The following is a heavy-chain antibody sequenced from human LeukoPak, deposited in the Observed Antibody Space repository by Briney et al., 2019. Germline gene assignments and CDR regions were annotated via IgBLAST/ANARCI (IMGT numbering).Heavy chain of an antibody. CDR2: ISGSSTYI. J-gene: IGHJ4*02. Sequence: GGSLRLSCAASGFTFSSYSMNWVRQAPGKGLEWVSSISGSSTYIYYADSVKGRFTISRDNAKNSLYLQMNSLRAEDTAVYYCAREWSEHYYSDSSGYFIWGQGTLVTVYS. D-gene: IGHD3-22*01. CDR3: AREWSEHYYSDSSGYFI. V-gene: IGHV3-21*01. CDR1: GFTFSSYS.